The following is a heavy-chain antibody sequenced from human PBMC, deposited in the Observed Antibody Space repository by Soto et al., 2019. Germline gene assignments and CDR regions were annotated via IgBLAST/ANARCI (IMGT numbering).Heavy chain of an antibody. CDR1: GFSFSYYA. Sequence: QVQLVESGGGVVQPGRSLRLSCAASGFSFSYYAMHWVRQAPGKGLEWVAVIAYDASKKYYADSVKGRFTISRDNSKNTLYLQMNSLRDEDTAVYYCASPYCSGGSCYLTEYFSTGARAPWSPSPQ. V-gene: IGHV3-30*03. CDR2: IAYDASKK. D-gene: IGHD2-15*01. CDR3: ASPYCSGGSCYLTEYFST. J-gene: IGHJ1*01.